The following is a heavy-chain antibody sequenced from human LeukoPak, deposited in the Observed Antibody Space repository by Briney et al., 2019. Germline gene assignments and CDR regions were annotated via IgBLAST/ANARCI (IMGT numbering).Heavy chain of an antibody. V-gene: IGHV4-4*07. Sequence: SETLSLTCTVSGGSISSYYWSWIRQPAGKGLEWIGRIYTSGSTNYNPSLKSRVTMSVDTSKNQFSLELSSVTAADTAVYYCAREKPGAVAGMNDYWGQGTLVTVSS. D-gene: IGHD6-19*01. CDR2: IYTSGST. CDR3: AREKPGAVAGMNDY. CDR1: GGSISSYY. J-gene: IGHJ4*02.